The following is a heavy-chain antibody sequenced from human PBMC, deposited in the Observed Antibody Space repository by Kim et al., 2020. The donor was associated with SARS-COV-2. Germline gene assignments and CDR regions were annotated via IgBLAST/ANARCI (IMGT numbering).Heavy chain of an antibody. CDR3: ARDLGLFGDVIDYFHGMDV. CDR2: INVDTGKT. J-gene: IGHJ6*02. D-gene: IGHD3-3*01. CDR1: NYTFTSYG. V-gene: IGHV1-18*04. Sequence: ASVKVSCTASNYTFTSYGISWVRQAPGQGPEWVGWINVDTGKTQYAQNFLGRVTMTTETSTTTVYMEVRSLRPDDTAVYYCARDLGLFGDVIDYFHGMDVWGQGTMVTVSS.